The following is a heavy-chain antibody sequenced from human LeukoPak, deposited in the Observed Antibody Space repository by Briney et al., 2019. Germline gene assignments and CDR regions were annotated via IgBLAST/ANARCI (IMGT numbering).Heavy chain of an antibody. Sequence: GGSLRLSCAASGFTFSGSAMHWVRQASGKGLEWVGRIRSKANSYATAYAASVKGRFTISRDDSKNAAYLQMNSLKTEDMAVYYCTRRREYYYDSSGYCFDYWGQGTLVTVSS. J-gene: IGHJ4*02. CDR2: IRSKANSYAT. D-gene: IGHD3-22*01. V-gene: IGHV3-73*01. CDR3: TRRREYYYDSSGYCFDY. CDR1: GFTFSGSA.